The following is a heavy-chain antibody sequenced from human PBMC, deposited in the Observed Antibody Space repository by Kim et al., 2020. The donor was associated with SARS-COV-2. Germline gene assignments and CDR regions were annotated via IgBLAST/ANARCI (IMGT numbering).Heavy chain of an antibody. D-gene: IGHD2-2*02. CDR3: GRGYSD. V-gene: IGHV3-7*01. CDR2: HGSEK. Sequence: HGSEKYYVDSVKGRFTISRDNAKNSLFLQMNSLRAEDAAVYYCGRGYSDWGQGTLVTVSS. J-gene: IGHJ4*02.